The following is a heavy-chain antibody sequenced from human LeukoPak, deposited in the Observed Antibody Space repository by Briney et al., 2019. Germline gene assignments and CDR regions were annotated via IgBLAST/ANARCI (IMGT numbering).Heavy chain of an antibody. CDR2: IYYSGST. Sequence: PSETLSLTCTVSGGSISSSSYYWGWIRQPPGKGLEWIGSIYYSGSTCYNPSLKSRVTISVDTSKNQFSLKLSSVTAADTAVYYCARDHSGRVAAAGTGFVYWGQGTLVTVSS. CDR3: ARDHSGRVAAAGTGFVY. V-gene: IGHV4-39*07. J-gene: IGHJ4*02. CDR1: GGSISSSSYY. D-gene: IGHD6-13*01.